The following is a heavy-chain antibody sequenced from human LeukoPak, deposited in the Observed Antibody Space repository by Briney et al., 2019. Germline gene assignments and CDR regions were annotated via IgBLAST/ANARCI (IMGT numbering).Heavy chain of an antibody. CDR2: INHSGST. D-gene: IGHD2-2*01. CDR1: GGSFSGYH. Sequence: SETLSLTCAVYGGSFSGYHWSWIRQPPGKGLEWIGEINHSGSTNYNPSLKSRVTISVDTSKNQFSLKLSSVTAADTAVYYCARGGQYAKEYYFDYWGQGTLVTVSS. CDR3: ARGGQYAKEYYFDY. J-gene: IGHJ4*02. V-gene: IGHV4-34*01.